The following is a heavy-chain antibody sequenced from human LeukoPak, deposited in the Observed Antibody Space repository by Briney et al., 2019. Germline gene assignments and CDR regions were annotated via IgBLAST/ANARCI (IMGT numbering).Heavy chain of an antibody. Sequence: ASVKVSCKASGYTFTGYYMHWVRQAPGQGLEWMGWINPNSGGTNYAQKFQGRVTMTRDTSISTAYMELSRLRSDDTAVYYCARGSLVPAARNWFDPWGQGTLVTVSS. V-gene: IGHV1-2*02. CDR2: INPNSGGT. J-gene: IGHJ5*02. CDR3: ARGSLVPAARNWFDP. CDR1: GYTFTGYY. D-gene: IGHD2-2*01.